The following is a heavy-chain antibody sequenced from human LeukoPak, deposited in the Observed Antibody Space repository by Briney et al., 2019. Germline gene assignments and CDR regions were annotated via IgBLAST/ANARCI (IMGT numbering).Heavy chain of an antibody. Sequence: GGSLRLSCAASGPTFRNAFMNWVRQAPGKGLEWVGRIESSTDGGTTDYAAPVKGRFTMSRGDSKNTLYFQMNNVKTEDTGVYYCTTSPGITVFGVVTDYWGQGTLVIVSS. J-gene: IGHJ4*02. D-gene: IGHD3-3*01. CDR2: IESSTDGGTT. CDR1: GPTFRNAF. V-gene: IGHV3-15*04. CDR3: TTSPGITVFGVVTDY.